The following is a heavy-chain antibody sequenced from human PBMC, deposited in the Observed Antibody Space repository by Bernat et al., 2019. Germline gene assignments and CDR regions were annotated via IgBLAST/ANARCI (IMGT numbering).Heavy chain of an antibody. Sequence: QVQLVESGGGEVQPGRSLRLSCAASGFTFTSYGFHWVRQAPGKGLEWVALIWYDGSKKNYADSVKGRFTISRDSSKNTLYLQMNSLRAEDTAVYHCARDLGNFDSGGSYFDYWGQGTLVTVSS. CDR3: ARDLGNFDSGGSYFDY. D-gene: IGHD2-15*01. CDR2: IWYDGSKK. CDR1: GFTFTSYG. V-gene: IGHV3-33*01. J-gene: IGHJ4*02.